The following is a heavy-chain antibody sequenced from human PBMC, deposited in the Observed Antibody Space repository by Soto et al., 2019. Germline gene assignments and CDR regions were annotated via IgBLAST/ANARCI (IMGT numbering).Heavy chain of an antibody. D-gene: IGHD6-19*01. CDR1: GFTFSGSA. J-gene: IGHJ2*01. CDR3: ASSAVAVADYYLHL. Sequence: EVQLVESGGGLVQPGGSLKLSCAASGFTFSGSAMHWVRQASGKGLEWVGRIRNKANNYATADAASVKGRFTISRDDSRNAAYLQMNSLKTEDTAVYYCASSAVAVADYYLHLWGRGTLVTVSS. CDR2: IRNKANNYAT. V-gene: IGHV3-73*02.